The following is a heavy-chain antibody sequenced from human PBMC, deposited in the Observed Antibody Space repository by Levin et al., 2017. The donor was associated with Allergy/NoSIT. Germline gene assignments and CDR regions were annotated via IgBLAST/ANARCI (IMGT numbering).Heavy chain of an antibody. Sequence: GGSLRLSCAASGFTFSSYAMSWVRQAPGKWLEWVSAISGSGGSTYYADSVKGRFTISRDNSKNTLYLQMNSLRAEDTAVYYCAKSLRSRFFGDVWGKGTTVTVSS. CDR1: GFTFSSYA. CDR2: ISGSGGST. CDR3: AKSLRSRFFGDV. D-gene: IGHD3-3*01. V-gene: IGHV3-23*01. J-gene: IGHJ6*04.